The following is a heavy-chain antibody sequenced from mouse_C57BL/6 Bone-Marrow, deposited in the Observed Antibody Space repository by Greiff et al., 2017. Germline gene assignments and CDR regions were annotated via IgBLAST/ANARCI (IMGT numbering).Heavy chain of an antibody. D-gene: IGHD1-1*01. CDR1: GFTFSDYG. J-gene: IGHJ4*01. CDR3: ARDSYYYGSRGYAMDY. V-gene: IGHV5-15*01. CDR2: ISNLAYSI. Sequence: EVKVVESGGGLVQPGGSLKLSCAASGFTFSDYGMAWVRQAPRKGPEWVAFISNLAYSIYYADTVTGRFTISRENATNTLYLEMSSLRSEDTAMYSCARDSYYYGSRGYAMDYWGQGTSVTVSS.